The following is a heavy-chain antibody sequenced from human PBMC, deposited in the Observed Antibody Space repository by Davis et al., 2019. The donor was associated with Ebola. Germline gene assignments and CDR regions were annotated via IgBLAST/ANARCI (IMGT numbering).Heavy chain of an antibody. CDR1: GVPFNSKA. D-gene: IGHD4-11*01. CDR2: ITRILTVT. Sequence: SVKVSCKAAGVPFNSKAINWVRQAPGQRREWMGRITRILTVTDYSQDFQGRVRITADTTTNTAYMELSSLRSEDTAVYYCPISAYSTPDFFFFFDVWGRGTTVTVSS. CDR3: PISAYSTPDFFFFFDV. V-gene: IGHV1-69*04. J-gene: IGHJ6*02.